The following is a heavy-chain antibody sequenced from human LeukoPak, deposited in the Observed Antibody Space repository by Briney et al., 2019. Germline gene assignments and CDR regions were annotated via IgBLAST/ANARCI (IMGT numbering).Heavy chain of an antibody. V-gene: IGHV3-9*03. CDR3: AKGQTIITMTTFDY. J-gene: IGHJ4*02. Sequence: GGSLRLSCAASGFTFHDYAMHWVRQAPGKGLGWVSGISWNSGNIVYADSVKGRFTISRDNAKNSLYLQMDSLRAEDMALYYCAKGQTIITMTTFDYWGQGTLVTVSS. CDR1: GFTFHDYA. CDR2: ISWNSGNI. D-gene: IGHD4-17*01.